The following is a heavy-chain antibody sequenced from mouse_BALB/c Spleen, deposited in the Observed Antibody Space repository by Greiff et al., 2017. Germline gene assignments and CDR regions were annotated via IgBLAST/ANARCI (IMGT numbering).Heavy chain of an antibody. J-gene: IGHJ3*01. Sequence: EVKLMESGGGLVKPGGSLKLSCAASGFTFSDYYMYWVRQTPEKRLEWVATISDGGSYTYYPDSVKGRFTISRDNAKNNLYLQMSSLKSEDTAMYYCAREGDGTAWFAYWGQGTLVTVSA. D-gene: IGHD2-1*01. V-gene: IGHV5-4*02. CDR1: GFTFSDYY. CDR3: AREGDGTAWFAY. CDR2: ISDGGSYT.